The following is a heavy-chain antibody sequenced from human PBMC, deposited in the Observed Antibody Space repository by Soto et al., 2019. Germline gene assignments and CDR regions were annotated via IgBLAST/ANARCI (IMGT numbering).Heavy chain of an antibody. CDR1: GYAFTDSF. CDR3: ARASLGTLTVFDY. V-gene: IGHV1-46*01. D-gene: IGHD3-10*01. Sequence: QVQLVQSGAEVKTPGASVTVSCRTSGYAFTDSFIHWLRQAPGHGLEWMGMINPLAGRVTYAQTFQDRVTMTKDTSTNTVSLDLNSLVPEQTGVDYCARASLGTLTVFDYWGQGTLVTVSS. J-gene: IGHJ4*02. CDR2: INPLAGRV.